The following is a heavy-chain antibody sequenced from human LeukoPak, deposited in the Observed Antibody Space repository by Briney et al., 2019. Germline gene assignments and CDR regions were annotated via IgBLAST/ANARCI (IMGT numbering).Heavy chain of an antibody. CDR1: GFTFSSYD. V-gene: IGHV3-13*01. D-gene: IGHD6-13*01. CDR2: IGTAGDT. J-gene: IGHJ2*01. Sequence: PGGSLRLSCAPSGFTFSSYDIHWVHQATGKGLEWVSAIGTAGDTYYPGSVKGRFTISRENAKNSLYLQMNSVSAGDTAVYYCARGSSYSSSWYGYFDLWGRGTLVTVSS. CDR3: ARGSSYSSSWYGYFDL.